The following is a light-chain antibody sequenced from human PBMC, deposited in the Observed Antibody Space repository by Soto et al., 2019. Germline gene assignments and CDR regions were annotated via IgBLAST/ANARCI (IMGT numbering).Light chain of an antibody. CDR1: QSISNY. Sequence: DIRMTQSPSSLSASVGDRVSITCWASQSISNYLNWYQQKPGKAPKLRIYDASSLQSGVPSRFSGSGSGTDFTLTISSLKPEDFANYYCQQSYSTHPITFGQGTRLEI. CDR2: DAS. J-gene: IGKJ5*01. V-gene: IGKV1-39*01. CDR3: QQSYSTHPIT.